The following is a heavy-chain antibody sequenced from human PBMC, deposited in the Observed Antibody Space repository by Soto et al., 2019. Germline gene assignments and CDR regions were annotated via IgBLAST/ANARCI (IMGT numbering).Heavy chain of an antibody. Sequence: QLQLVQSGTEVKEPGSSVKVSCKASGGTLSTSSFVWVRQGTGQGLEWMGGIIPIFTRTNFAQKFQGRVTFSADESTRTTYMELRVLASEDTAIYCCARDVVRSTAGDSWGQGTLVTVSS. D-gene: IGHD2-15*01. V-gene: IGHV1-69*01. J-gene: IGHJ4*02. CDR1: GGTLSTSS. CDR3: ARDVVRSTAGDS. CDR2: IIPIFTRT.